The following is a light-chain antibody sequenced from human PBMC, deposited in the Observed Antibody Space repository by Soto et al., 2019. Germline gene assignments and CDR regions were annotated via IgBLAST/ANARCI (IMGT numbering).Light chain of an antibody. CDR2: ETT. CDR3: TLSISSVAV. CDR1: PGGVSGGHY. V-gene: IGLV7-46*01. J-gene: IGLJ2*01. Sequence: QAVVTQERSLAVSPGGTVTLTCGSTPGGVSGGHYPYWFQQKPGQAPRTLIYETTNKHSWTPARFSGSLLGDRAALTLSGAQPEDVADYPGTLSISSVAVFGGLTILTVL.